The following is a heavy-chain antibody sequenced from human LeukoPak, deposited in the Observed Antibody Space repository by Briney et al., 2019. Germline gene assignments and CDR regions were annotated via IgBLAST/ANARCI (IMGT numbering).Heavy chain of an antibody. J-gene: IGHJ5*01. CDR2: ISGSSGTI. D-gene: IGHD3-16*02. Sequence: GGSLRLSCAASGFTFSSYAMSWVRQPPGKGLEWVSAISGSSGTIYYADSVKGRFTVSRDNSKNTLYLQMYSLRAEDTAVYYCARGFELITFGGAIGKLNWFDSWGQGTLVTVSS. CDR1: GFTFSSYA. CDR3: ARGFELITFGGAIGKLNWFDS. V-gene: IGHV3-23*01.